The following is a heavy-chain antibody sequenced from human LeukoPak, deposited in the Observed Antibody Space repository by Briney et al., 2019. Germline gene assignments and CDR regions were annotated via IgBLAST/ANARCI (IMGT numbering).Heavy chain of an antibody. V-gene: IGHV1-18*01. CDR2: ISAYNGNT. CDR3: ARKQYPYYDDSRGPLDL. D-gene: IGHD3-22*01. J-gene: IGHJ5*02. Sequence: ASVKVSCKASGYTFTSYGISWVRQAPGQGLEWMGWISAYNGNTNYALKLQGRVTMTTDTSTSTAYMELRSLRSDDTAVYYCARKQYPYYDDSRGPLDLWGQGTLVTVSS. CDR1: GYTFTSYG.